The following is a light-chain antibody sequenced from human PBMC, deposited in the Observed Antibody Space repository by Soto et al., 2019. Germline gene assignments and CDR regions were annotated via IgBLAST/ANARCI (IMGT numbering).Light chain of an antibody. CDR3: LRYGRSPGWT. Sequence: EVVLTQSPGALSLSPGERAALSCRASQSVDSNFLAWYQQRPGQAPRLLIYATSSRATGIPARFSGSGSGTDFTLTISRLEAEDFAVYYCLRYGRSPGWTVGQGTRVELK. V-gene: IGKV3-20*01. J-gene: IGKJ1*01. CDR2: ATS. CDR1: QSVDSNF.